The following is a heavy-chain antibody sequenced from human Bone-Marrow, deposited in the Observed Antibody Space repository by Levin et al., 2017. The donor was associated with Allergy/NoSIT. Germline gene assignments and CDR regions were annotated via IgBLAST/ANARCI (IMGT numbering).Heavy chain of an antibody. J-gene: IGHJ4*02. CDR1: GFSFSRYW. CDR2: IKQDGSEK. V-gene: IGHV3-7*01. CDR3: ATYNWNNGREFDY. Sequence: PGGSLRLSCAASGFSFSRYWMTWVRQAPGKGLEWVANIKQDGSEKYYVDSVKGRFTISRDNAKNSLYLQMNSLRAEDTAVYYCATYNWNNGREFDYWGQGTLVTVSS. D-gene: IGHD1/OR15-1a*01.